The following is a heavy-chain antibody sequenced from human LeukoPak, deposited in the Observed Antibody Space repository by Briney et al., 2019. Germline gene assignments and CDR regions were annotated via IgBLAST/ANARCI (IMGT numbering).Heavy chain of an antibody. CDR1: GGSFSDYY. Sequence: SETLSLTCAVYGGSFSDYYWSWIRQPPGKGLEWMGEINHSGNTNYNPSLKSRVTISVDTSKNQFSLKLSSVTAADTAVYYCARGKGYSYGYVDYWGQGTLVTVSS. CDR2: INHSGNT. V-gene: IGHV4-34*01. D-gene: IGHD5-18*01. CDR3: ARGKGYSYGYVDY. J-gene: IGHJ4*02.